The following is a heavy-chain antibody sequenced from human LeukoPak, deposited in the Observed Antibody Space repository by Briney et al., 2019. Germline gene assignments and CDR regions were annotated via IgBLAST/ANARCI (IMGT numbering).Heavy chain of an antibody. CDR1: GFTFSNTW. J-gene: IGHJ4*02. CDR2: IRSKSDGGTT. Sequence: GGSLRLSCAASGFTFSNTWMSWVRQAPGKGLEWVGRIRSKSDGGTTDYAAPVKGRFTISRDDTKNTLFIHMNSLKTEDTAVYYCTKVSGTWWWGQGTLVTVSS. CDR3: TKVSGTWW. D-gene: IGHD1-14*01. V-gene: IGHV3-15*01.